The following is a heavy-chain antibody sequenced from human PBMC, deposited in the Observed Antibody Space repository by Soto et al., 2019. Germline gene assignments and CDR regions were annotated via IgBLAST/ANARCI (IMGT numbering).Heavy chain of an antibody. J-gene: IGHJ3*02. CDR2: ISSNSNYI. Sequence: GGSLRLSCAASGFTFSSYSMNWVRQAPGKGLEWVSSISSNSNYIYNADSVKGRFTISRDNARNSLFLQMHSLRAEDTAVYYCARDWGGYIRIDAFDIWGQGTMVTVSS. CDR3: ARDWGGYIRIDAFDI. D-gene: IGHD5-12*01. CDR1: GFTFSSYS. V-gene: IGHV3-21*01.